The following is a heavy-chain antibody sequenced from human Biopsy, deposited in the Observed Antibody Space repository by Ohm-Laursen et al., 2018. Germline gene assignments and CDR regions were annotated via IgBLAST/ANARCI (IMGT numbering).Heavy chain of an antibody. Sequence: SLRLSCAASGFTFSTYTMTWVRQAPGKGLAWVSSISRTSDFIYYADSVVGRFTISRDNAKNSVDLQMNSLRAEDTAVYFCARERGWKSISTIDYWGQGTLVTASS. J-gene: IGHJ4*02. CDR3: ARERGWKSISTIDY. CDR1: GFTFSTYT. D-gene: IGHD6-6*01. V-gene: IGHV3-21*01. CDR2: ISRTSDFI.